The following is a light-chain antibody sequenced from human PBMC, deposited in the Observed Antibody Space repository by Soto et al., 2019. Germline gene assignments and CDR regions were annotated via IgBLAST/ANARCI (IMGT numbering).Light chain of an antibody. CDR1: QTINTY. V-gene: IGKV1-39*01. CDR2: AAS. J-gene: IGKJ1*01. CDR3: QQSFSTPLT. Sequence: DIQMTQSPSSLSASVGDRVTISCRASQTINTYVNWYLQKPGKAPKLLIYAASSLHSGVPSRFSGSGSRTYFTLTISSLQPEDFATYYCQQSFSTPLTFGQGTKVEIK.